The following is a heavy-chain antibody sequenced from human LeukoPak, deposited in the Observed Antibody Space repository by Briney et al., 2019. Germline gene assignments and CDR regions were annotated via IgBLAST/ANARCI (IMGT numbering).Heavy chain of an antibody. J-gene: IGHJ4*02. CDR2: ICGSFGCT. CDR3: TKGRCSNPGCDSFDS. CDR1: GFIFSNYA. D-gene: IGHD5-12*01. Sequence: GGSLRLSCAASGFIFSNYAMNWVRQAPGKGLEWVSPICGSFGCTYHADLVKGRFSISRDNSKNMLYLQMNSLKVEDTAVYYCTKGRCSNPGCDSFDSWGQGTLVTVSS. V-gene: IGHV3-23*01.